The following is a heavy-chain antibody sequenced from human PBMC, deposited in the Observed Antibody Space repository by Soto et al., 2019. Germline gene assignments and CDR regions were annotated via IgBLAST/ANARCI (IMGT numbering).Heavy chain of an antibody. V-gene: IGHV6-1*01. CDR2: TYYRSNWRH. D-gene: IGHD6-19*01. CDR1: GDSVSSNTAA. Sequence: PSQTLSLTCAISGDSVSSNTAAWNWIRSSPSRGLEWLGRTYYRSNWRHDYAVSVKSRITVNPDTSKNHSSLQLNSVTPDDTAVYYCARGVAGSGLDLWGQGTLVTVSS. J-gene: IGHJ5*02. CDR3: ARGVAGSGLDL.